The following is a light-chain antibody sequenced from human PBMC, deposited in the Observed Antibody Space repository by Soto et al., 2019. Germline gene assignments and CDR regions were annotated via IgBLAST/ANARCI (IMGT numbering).Light chain of an antibody. CDR2: EVF. CDR1: SSDVGGYDY. Sequence: QSALTQPASVSGSPGQSITISCTGSSSDVGGYDYVSWYQHQPGKAPKVMIYEVFNRPSGVSIRFSGSKSGNTASLTISGLQAEDEADYYCSSYSTTNTLVFGSGTKVTVL. CDR3: SSYSTTNTLV. J-gene: IGLJ1*01. V-gene: IGLV2-14*01.